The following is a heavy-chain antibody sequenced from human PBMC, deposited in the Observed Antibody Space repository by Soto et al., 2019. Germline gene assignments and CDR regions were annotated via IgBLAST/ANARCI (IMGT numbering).Heavy chain of an antibody. V-gene: IGHV3-23*01. CDR2: ISGSGGST. J-gene: IGHJ4*02. Sequence: VGSLRLSCAASGFTFSSYAMSWVRQAPGKGLEWVSAISGSGGSTYYADSVKGRFTISRDNSKNTLYLQMNSLRAEDTAVYYCAKDLDFWSGYYKPYFDYWGQGTLVTVSS. CDR3: AKDLDFWSGYYKPYFDY. CDR1: GFTFSSYA. D-gene: IGHD3-3*01.